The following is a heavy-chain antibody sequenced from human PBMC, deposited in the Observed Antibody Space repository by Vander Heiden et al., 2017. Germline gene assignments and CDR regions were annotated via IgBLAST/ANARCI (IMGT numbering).Heavy chain of an antibody. V-gene: IGHV4-31*03. D-gene: IGHD6-13*01. CDR3: ARVAIAAAGTEIYYYYYGMDV. CDR2: IYYSGST. J-gene: IGHJ6*02. CDR1: GGSISRGGYY. Sequence: QVQLQESGPGLVKPSQTLSLTCPVSGGSISRGGYYWSWLRQHPGTGLEWIGYIYYSGSTYYNPSLKSRVTIAVDTSKNQFSLKLSSVTAADTAVYYCARVAIAAAGTEIYYYYYGMDVWGQGTTVTVSS.